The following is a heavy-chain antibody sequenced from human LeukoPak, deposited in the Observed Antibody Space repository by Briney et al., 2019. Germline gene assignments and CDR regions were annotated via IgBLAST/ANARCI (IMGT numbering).Heavy chain of an antibody. CDR2: IYTSGST. V-gene: IGHV4-4*07. Sequence: SETLSLTCTVSGGSISCYFWSWIRQPAGKGLEWIGRIYTSGSTKYNPSLQSRVTMSLDTSKNQLSLKLGSVTAADTAVYYCARAGTSGGICEYWGQGTLVTVSS. CDR1: GGSISCYF. D-gene: IGHD1-14*01. CDR3: ARAGTSGGICEY. J-gene: IGHJ4*02.